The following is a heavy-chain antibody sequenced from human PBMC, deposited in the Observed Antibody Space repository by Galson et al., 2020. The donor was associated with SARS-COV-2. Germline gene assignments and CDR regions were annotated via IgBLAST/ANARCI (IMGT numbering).Heavy chain of an antibody. CDR3: AKDRTYYDSSGSPSHFDY. CDR2: LSWNSGRI. D-gene: IGHD3-22*01. J-gene: IGHJ4*02. V-gene: IGHV3-9*01. Sequence: SLKISCAASGFTFDDYAMHWVRQAPGKGLEWVSGLSWNSGRIGYADSVKGRFTISRDNAKNSLYLQMNSLRVEDTALYYCAKDRTYYDSSGSPSHFDYWGQGTRVTVSS. CDR1: GFTFDDYA.